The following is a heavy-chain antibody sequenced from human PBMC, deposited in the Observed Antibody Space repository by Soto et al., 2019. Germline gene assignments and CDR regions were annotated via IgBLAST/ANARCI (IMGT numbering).Heavy chain of an antibody. CDR3: ARGGGSYGYYFDY. CDR1: GYTFTGYY. V-gene: IGHV1-2*04. J-gene: IGHJ4*02. Sequence: GASVKVSCKASGYTFTGYYMHWVRQAPGQGLEWMGWINPNSGGTSYAQKFQGWVTMTRDTSISTAYMELSRLRSDDTAVYYCARGGGSYGYYFDYWGQGTLVTVSS. D-gene: IGHD1-26*01. CDR2: INPNSGGT.